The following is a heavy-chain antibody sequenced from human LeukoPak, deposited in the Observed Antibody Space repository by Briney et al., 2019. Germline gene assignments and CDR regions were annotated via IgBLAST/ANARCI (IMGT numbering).Heavy chain of an antibody. J-gene: IGHJ4*02. Sequence: GGSLKLSCAASGFIFSGSAMHWVRQASGKGLEWVGRIRINDNSDATAYGPSVRGRFTISRDDSKNTTYLQMNSLKTEDTAVYYCTRRRGGGEFDYWGQGTLVTVSS. CDR2: IRINDNSDAT. CDR3: TRRRGGGEFDY. CDR1: GFIFSGSA. D-gene: IGHD3-10*01. V-gene: IGHV3-73*01.